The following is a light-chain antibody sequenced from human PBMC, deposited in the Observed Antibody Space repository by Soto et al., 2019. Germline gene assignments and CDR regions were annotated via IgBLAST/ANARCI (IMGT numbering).Light chain of an antibody. J-gene: IGKJ2*01. CDR1: QSIKNW. CDR2: QAS. CDR3: QHYNDYSYT. Sequence: DIPMTQSPSTLSASVGDRVTITCRASQSIKNWLAWYQQKPGEAPKLLIYQASTLEDGVPSRFSGSGSGTEFTLTISSLQPDDSATYYCQHYNDYSYTFGPGTNLEIK. V-gene: IGKV1-5*03.